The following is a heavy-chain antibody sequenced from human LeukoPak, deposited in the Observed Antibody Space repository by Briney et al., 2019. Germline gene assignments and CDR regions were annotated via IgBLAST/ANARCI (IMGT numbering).Heavy chain of an antibody. CDR2: ISSSGSTI. CDR3: ARDKITFGGVTINWFDP. CDR1: GFTFSSYE. D-gene: IGHD3-16*01. Sequence: GGSLRLSCAASGFTFSSYEMNWVRQAPGKGLEWVSCISSSGSTIYYADSVKGRFTISRDNAKNSLYLQMNSLRAEDTAVYYCARDKITFGGVTINWFDPWGQGTLVTVSS. J-gene: IGHJ5*02. V-gene: IGHV3-48*03.